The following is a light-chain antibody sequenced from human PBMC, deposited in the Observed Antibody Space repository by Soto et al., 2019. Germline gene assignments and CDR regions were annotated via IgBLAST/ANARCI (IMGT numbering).Light chain of an antibody. J-gene: IGLJ1*01. CDR1: SSDVGGYNY. Sequence: QSVLTQPASVSGSPGQSITISCTGTSSDVGGYNYVSWYQHHPGKAPKLMIYDVSNRPSGVSNLFSGSKSGNTASLTISGLQPEDEADYCSSYTTSNTRQIVFGTGTKLTVL. V-gene: IGLV2-14*03. CDR2: DVS. CDR3: SSYTTSNTRQIV.